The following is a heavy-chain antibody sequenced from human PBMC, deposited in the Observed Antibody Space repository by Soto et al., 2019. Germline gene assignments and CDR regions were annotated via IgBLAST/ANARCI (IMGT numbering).Heavy chain of an antibody. Sequence: GGSLRLSCAASGFTFSSYAMSWVRQAPGKGLEWVSAISGSGGSTYYADTVKGRFTISRDNSKNTLNLQMNSLRAEDTAVYYCAKSQYGSGSYYKLRFDYWGQGTLVTVSS. CDR1: GFTFSSYA. J-gene: IGHJ4*02. D-gene: IGHD3-10*01. CDR2: ISGSGGST. V-gene: IGHV3-23*01. CDR3: AKSQYGSGSYYKLRFDY.